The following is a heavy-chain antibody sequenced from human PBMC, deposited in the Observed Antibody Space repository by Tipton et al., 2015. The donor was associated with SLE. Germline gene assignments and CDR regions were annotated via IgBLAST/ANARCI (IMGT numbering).Heavy chain of an antibody. J-gene: IGHJ4*02. D-gene: IGHD4-17*01. CDR2: ISSSGSTI. CDR3: AHMTTVTTQDY. CDR1: GFTFSNYE. Sequence: GSLRLSCAASGFTFSNYEMNWVRQAPGKGLEWVSYISSSGSTIYYADSVKGRFTISRDNAKNSLYLQMNSLRAEDTAVYHCAHMTTVTTQDYWGQGTLVTVSS. V-gene: IGHV3-48*03.